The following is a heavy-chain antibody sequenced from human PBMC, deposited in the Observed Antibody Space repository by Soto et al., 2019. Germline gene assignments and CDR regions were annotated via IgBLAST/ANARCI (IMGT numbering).Heavy chain of an antibody. D-gene: IGHD3-9*01. CDR3: AREIDYDILTGYSSYYFDY. J-gene: IGHJ4*02. CDR1: GGTFSSYA. CDR2: IIPIFGTA. V-gene: IGHV1-69*01. Sequence: SVKVSCKASGGTFSSYAISWVRQAPGQGLEWMGGIIPIFGTANYAQKFQGRVTITADESTSTAYMELSSLRSEDTAVYYCAREIDYDILTGYSSYYFDYWGQGTLVTVSS.